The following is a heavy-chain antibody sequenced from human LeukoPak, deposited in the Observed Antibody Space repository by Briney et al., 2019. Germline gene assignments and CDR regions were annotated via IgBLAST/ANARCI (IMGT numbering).Heavy chain of an antibody. V-gene: IGHV3-7*01. CDR3: ATQAWRTHGAGGYHDDC. CDR2: IKQDGSEK. CDR1: GFTFSSYW. J-gene: IGHJ4*01. Sequence: SGGSLRLSCAASGFTFSSYWMSWVRQAPGKGLEWVANIKQDGSEKYYVDSVKGRFTISRDNAKNSLYLQMNPLRAEDTAVYYCATQAWRTHGAGGYHDDCWGHGTLVTVSS. D-gene: IGHD2-8*01.